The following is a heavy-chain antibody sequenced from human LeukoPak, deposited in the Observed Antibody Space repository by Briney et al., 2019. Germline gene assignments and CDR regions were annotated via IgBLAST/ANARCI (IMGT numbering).Heavy chain of an antibody. D-gene: IGHD2-8*02. V-gene: IGHV3-23*01. CDR3: AKGLEDIRDYTGHYSNWFDP. J-gene: IGHJ5*02. Sequence: PGGSLRLSCATSGFTFSSYAMTWVRQAPGKGLEWVSGISGSGGNTYYPDSVKGRFTVSRDNSKNTLYLQMNSLRAEDTAVYYCAKGLEDIRDYTGHYSNWFDPWGQGTLVSVSS. CDR1: GFTFSSYA. CDR2: ISGSGGNT.